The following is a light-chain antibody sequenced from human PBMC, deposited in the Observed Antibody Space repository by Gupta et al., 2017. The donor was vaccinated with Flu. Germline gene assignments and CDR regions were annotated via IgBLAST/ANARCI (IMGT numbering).Light chain of an antibody. CDR2: EDN. J-gene: IGLJ3*02. CDR1: RSNIGINS. Sequence: QSVLTQTPSVSAAPGQKVTISCSGSRSNIGINSVSWYQQRPGTAPKLLIYEDNKRPSGIPDRFSGSKSGTSATLGISGLQAGDEADYYCGTWDSGLNAGLFGGGTHLTVL. CDR3: GTWDSGLNAGL. V-gene: IGLV1-51*02.